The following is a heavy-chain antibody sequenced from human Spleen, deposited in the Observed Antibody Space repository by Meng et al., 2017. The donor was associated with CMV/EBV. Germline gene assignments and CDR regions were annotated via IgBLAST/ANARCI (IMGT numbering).Heavy chain of an antibody. V-gene: IGHV1-46*01. CDR3: ARDDGDNYYYAMDV. D-gene: IGHD4-17*01. CDR2: INPSGGST. CDR1: GYTFTSYY. Sequence: ASVKVSCKASGYTFTSYYMHWVRQAPGQGLEWMGIINPSGGSTSYAQKFQGRVTMTTDTSVTTAYMELSSLRSDDTAIYYCARDDGDNYYYAMDVWGQGTTVTVSS. J-gene: IGHJ6*02.